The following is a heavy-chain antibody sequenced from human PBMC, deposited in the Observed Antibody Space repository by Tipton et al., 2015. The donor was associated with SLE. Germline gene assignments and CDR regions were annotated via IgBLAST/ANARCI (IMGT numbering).Heavy chain of an antibody. CDR3: VRELNGAEAFDI. D-gene: IGHD2-8*01. Sequence: QLVQSGAEVKKPGASVKVSCKASGYTFNIYGISWVRQAPGQGLEWMGWISPYNGNTYSAQNLQGRVTLATDTSTSTAYMELRSLGFDDTAVYYCVRELNGAEAFDIWGQGTMVTVSS. V-gene: IGHV1-18*01. CDR2: ISPYNGNT. J-gene: IGHJ3*02. CDR1: GYTFNIYG.